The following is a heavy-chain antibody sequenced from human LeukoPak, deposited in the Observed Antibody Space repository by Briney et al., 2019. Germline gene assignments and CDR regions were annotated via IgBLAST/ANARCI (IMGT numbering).Heavy chain of an antibody. CDR1: GGSISSGGYY. D-gene: IGHD4-17*01. CDR3: ARVHDYGDYLDY. V-gene: IGHV4-31*03. CDR2: IYYSGST. J-gene: IGHJ4*02. Sequence: SETLSLTCTVSGGSISSGGYYWSWIRQHPGKGLEWIGYIYYSGSTYYNPSPKCRVTISVDTSKNQFSLKLSSVTAADTAVYYCARVHDYGDYLDYWGQGTLVTVSS.